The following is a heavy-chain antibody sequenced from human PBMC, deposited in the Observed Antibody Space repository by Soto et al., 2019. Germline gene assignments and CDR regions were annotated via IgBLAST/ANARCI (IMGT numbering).Heavy chain of an antibody. D-gene: IGHD3-16*02. J-gene: IGHJ4*02. CDR3: ARDLSFWYFDY. V-gene: IGHV1-3*01. Sequence: ASVKVSCKASGYTFTSYAMHWVRQAPGQRLEWMGWINAGNGNTKYSQKFQGRVTITRDTSASTAYMELSSLRSEDTAVYYCARDLSFWYFDYWGQGTLVNVSS. CDR1: GYTFTSYA. CDR2: INAGNGNT.